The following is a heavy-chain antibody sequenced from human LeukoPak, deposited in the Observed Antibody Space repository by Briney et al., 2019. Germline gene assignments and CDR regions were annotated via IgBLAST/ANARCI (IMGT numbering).Heavy chain of an antibody. Sequence: SETLSLTCTVSGYSISSGYYWGWIRQPPGKGLEWIGSIYHSGSTYYNPSLKSRVTISVDTSKNQFSLKLSSVTAADTAVYYCARGRGEAIFGVVPNWFDPWGQGTLVTVSS. D-gene: IGHD3-3*01. V-gene: IGHV4-38-2*02. CDR2: IYHSGST. CDR1: GYSISSGYY. CDR3: ARGRGEAIFGVVPNWFDP. J-gene: IGHJ5*02.